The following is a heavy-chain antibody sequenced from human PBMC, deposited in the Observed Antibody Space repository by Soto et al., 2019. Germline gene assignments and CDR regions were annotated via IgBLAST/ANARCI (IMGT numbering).Heavy chain of an antibody. V-gene: IGHV1-69*08. CDR3: AREREGDGYRLLDY. CDR2: IIPILGIA. D-gene: IGHD5-12*01. CDR1: GGTFSSYT. J-gene: IGHJ4*02. Sequence: QVQLVQSGAEVKKPGSSVKVSCKASGGTFSSYTISWVRQAPGQGLEWMGRIIPILGIANYAQKFQGRVTITADKSTITAYMELSSLRSEDTAVYYCAREREGDGYRLLDYWGQGTLVTVSS.